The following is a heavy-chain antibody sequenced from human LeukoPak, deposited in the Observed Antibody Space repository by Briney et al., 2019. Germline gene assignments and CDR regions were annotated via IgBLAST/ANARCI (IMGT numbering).Heavy chain of an antibody. Sequence: GASVKVSCKASGYTFTGYYMHWVRQAPGQGLEWMGWINPNSGGINYAQKFQGRVTMTRDTSISTAYMELSRLRSDDTAVYYCARDNGGYSYGRTFDYWGQGTLVTVSS. J-gene: IGHJ4*02. D-gene: IGHD5-18*01. CDR3: ARDNGGYSYGRTFDY. V-gene: IGHV1-2*02. CDR1: GYTFTGYY. CDR2: INPNSGGI.